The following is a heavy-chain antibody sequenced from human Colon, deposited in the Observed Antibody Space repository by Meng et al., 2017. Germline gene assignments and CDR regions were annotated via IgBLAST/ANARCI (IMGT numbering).Heavy chain of an antibody. CDR3: ARLIAGWPFYFDY. CDR2: IFHSGTT. CDR1: GGSFSSVSHY. D-gene: IGHD6-19*01. Sequence: VDEQCAGPGMVRPSETFSPRCNCVGGSFSSVSHYWSWIRQPPGKGLEWIGYIFHSGTTKYNPSLKSRVSMSVDTTKNQFYLKLTSVTVADTAVFYCARLIAGWPFYFDYWGQGILVTVSS. V-gene: IGHV4-61*01. J-gene: IGHJ4*02.